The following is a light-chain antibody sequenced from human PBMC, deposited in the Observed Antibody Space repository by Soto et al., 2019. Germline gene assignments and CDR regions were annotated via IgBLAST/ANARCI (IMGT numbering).Light chain of an antibody. CDR2: EGH. CDR1: SGYVGTYSL. CDR3: CLYVGATTYV. J-gene: IGLJ1*01. V-gene: IGLV2-23*01. Sequence: QSARAQPASVCGSPGQSITISCTGASGYVGTYSLVSWYQQHPGKAPKVVIYEGHKRPSGVRDRFSGSTSVNTASLTISGLQTDDEADYYCCLYVGATTYVFGTGTKVTVL.